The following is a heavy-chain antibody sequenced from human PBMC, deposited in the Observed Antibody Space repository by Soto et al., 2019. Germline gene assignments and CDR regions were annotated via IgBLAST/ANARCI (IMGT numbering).Heavy chain of an antibody. V-gene: IGHV3-30*18. CDR1: GFTFSSYG. CDR3: AKGITMIVVVMNYGMDV. J-gene: IGHJ6*02. Sequence: GGSLRLSCAASGFTFSSYGMHWVRQAPGKGLEWVAVISYDGSNKYYADSVKGRFTISRDNSKNTLYLQMNSLRAEDTAVYYCAKGITMIVVVMNYGMDVWGQGTTVTVSS. D-gene: IGHD3-22*01. CDR2: ISYDGSNK.